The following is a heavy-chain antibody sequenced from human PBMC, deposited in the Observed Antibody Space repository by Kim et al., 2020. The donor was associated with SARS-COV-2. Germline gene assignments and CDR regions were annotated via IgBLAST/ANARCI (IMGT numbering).Heavy chain of an antibody. CDR1: GGSISSSNYY. Sequence: SETPSLTCTVSGGSISSSNYYWGWIRQPPGKGLEWIGSIKYGGSTYYNPSLKSRITISVDTSKNQFSLKLTSVTAAVRAVYYCARQYNYVSEYWGRGTLVTVSS. D-gene: IGHD3-10*02. V-gene: IGHV4-39*01. CDR2: IKYGGST. CDR3: ARQYNYVSEY. J-gene: IGHJ4*02.